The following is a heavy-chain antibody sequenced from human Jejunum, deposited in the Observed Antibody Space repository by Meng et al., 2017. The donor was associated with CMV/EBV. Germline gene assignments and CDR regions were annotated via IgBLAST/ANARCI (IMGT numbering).Heavy chain of an antibody. V-gene: IGHV3-72*01. D-gene: IGHD3-16*01. J-gene: IGHJ3*01. CDR3: ARDPYRGDV. Sequence: CAAAGFTFSDYYMAWVRQAPGKGLEWVGRSRAKASSYTTEYAASVKGRFTISRDDSKNSVYLQMSSLKTEDTAVYYCARDPYRGDVWGQGTMVTVSS. CDR1: GFTFSDYY. CDR2: SRAKASSYTT.